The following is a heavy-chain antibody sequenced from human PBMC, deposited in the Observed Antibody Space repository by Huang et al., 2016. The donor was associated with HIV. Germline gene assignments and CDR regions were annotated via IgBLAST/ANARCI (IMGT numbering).Heavy chain of an antibody. CDR3: ARERYYYDRSGYYTPVEYFHH. CDR2: IRGYNGKT. V-gene: IGHV1-18*01. CDR1: GYTFTNYA. D-gene: IGHD3-22*01. Sequence: QVQLVQSGAEVKKHGASVKVSCKASGYTFTNYAIKWVRQAPGKSLEWMGCIRGYNGKTNYAQNVQGRVTMTKATSTSTAYMELRSLISDDTAVYYCARERYYYDRSGYYTPVEYFHHWGQGTLVTVSS. J-gene: IGHJ1*01.